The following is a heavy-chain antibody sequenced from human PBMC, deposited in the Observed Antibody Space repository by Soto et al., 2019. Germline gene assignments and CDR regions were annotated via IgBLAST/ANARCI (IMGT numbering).Heavy chain of an antibody. CDR2: IKSKTDGGTT. V-gene: IGHV3-15*01. Sequence: GGSLRLSCAASGFTFSNAWMSWVRQAPGKGLEWVGRIKSKTDGGTTDYAAPVKGRFTISRDDSKNTLYLQMNSLKTEDTAVYYCTTGIGCSGGSCYSYYYYMDVWGKGTTVTVSS. D-gene: IGHD2-15*01. CDR3: TTGIGCSGGSCYSYYYYMDV. CDR1: GFTFSNAW. J-gene: IGHJ6*03.